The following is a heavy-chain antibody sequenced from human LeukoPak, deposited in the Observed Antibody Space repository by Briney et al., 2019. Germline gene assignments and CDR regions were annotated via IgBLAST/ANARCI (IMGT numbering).Heavy chain of an antibody. CDR3: ARGGALGIHYYDSSGYSL. V-gene: IGHV4-59*01. CDR2: IYYSGST. Sequence: SETLSLTCTVSGGSISSYYWSWIRQPPGKGLEWIGYIYYSGSTNYNPSLKSRVTVSVDTSKNQFSLKLSSVTAADTAVYYCARGGALGIHYYDSSGYSLWGQGTLVTVSS. CDR1: GGSISSYY. D-gene: IGHD3-22*01. J-gene: IGHJ4*02.